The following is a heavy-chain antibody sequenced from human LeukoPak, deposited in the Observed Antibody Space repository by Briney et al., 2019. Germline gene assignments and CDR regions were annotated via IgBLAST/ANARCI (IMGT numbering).Heavy chain of an antibody. CDR3: AAGDPVSY. CDR2: IWYDGSNE. V-gene: IGHV3-33*01. CDR1: GFTFSSSG. J-gene: IGHJ4*02. D-gene: IGHD4-17*01. Sequence: PGRSLRLSCAASGFTFSSSGMNWVRQAPGKGLEWVAVIWYDGSNEYYVDSVKGRFTISRDNSKNTLYLQMNSLRVEDTAVYYCAAGDPVSYWGQGTLVSVSS.